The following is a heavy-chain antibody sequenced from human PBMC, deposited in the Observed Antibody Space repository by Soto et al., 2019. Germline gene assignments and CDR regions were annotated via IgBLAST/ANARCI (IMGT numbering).Heavy chain of an antibody. J-gene: IGHJ1*01. CDR2: ISVYNDNT. CDR3: ARIGFDGH. Sequence: QVQLVQSGSEIKKPGASVKVSCKAFGYTFTSYGSGWVRQAPGQGLEWMGWISVYNDNTNYAQKFQGRVTVTTETSSSTAYMELRSLKSDDTAVYYCARIGFDGHWGQGTLVTVSS. V-gene: IGHV1-18*01. CDR1: GYTFTSYG. D-gene: IGHD3-9*01.